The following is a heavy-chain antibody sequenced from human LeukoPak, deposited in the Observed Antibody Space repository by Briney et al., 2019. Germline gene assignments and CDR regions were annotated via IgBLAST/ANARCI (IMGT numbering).Heavy chain of an antibody. V-gene: IGHV3-48*04. J-gene: IGHJ4*02. CDR1: GFTFSLYS. CDR2: ITSSSSTI. Sequence: GGSLRLSCAASGFTFSLYSMNWVRQAPGKGLEWVSYITSSSSTIYYADSVKGRFTISRDNAKNSLYLQMNSLRAEDTAVYYCARDVAYSSGWYVYYFDYWGQGTLVTASS. D-gene: IGHD6-19*01. CDR3: ARDVAYSSGWYVYYFDY.